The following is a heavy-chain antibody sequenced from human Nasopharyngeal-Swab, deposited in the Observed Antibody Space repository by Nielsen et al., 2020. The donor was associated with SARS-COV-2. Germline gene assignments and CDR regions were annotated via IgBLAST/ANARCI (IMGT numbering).Heavy chain of an antibody. V-gene: IGHV4-59*13. J-gene: IGHJ6*02. CDR3: ARALIDSSGWYGYYYYYGMDV. Sequence: SETLSLTCTVSGGSISSYYWSWIRQPPGKGLEWIGYIYYSGSTNYNPSLKSRVTISVDTSKNQFSLKLSSVTAADTAAYYCARALIDSSGWYGYYYYYGMDVWGQGTTVTVSS. D-gene: IGHD6-19*01. CDR2: IYYSGST. CDR1: GGSISSYY.